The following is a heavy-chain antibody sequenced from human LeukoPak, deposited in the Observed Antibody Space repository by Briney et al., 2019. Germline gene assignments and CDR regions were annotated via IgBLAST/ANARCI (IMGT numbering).Heavy chain of an antibody. Sequence: ASVKVSCKASGYSFSSHDINWVRQATGQGLEWMGWMNPKSGNTDHAQKFQGRVTMSRNTSISVAYLELSSLRSEDTAVYYCARDPIFGYSSGWYGHYWGQGTLVTVSS. V-gene: IGHV1-8*01. CDR1: GYSFSSHD. CDR2: MNPKSGNT. J-gene: IGHJ4*02. D-gene: IGHD6-19*01. CDR3: ARDPIFGYSSGWYGHY.